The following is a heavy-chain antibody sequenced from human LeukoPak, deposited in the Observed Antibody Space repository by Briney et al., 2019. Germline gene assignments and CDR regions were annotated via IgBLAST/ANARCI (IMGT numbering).Heavy chain of an antibody. CDR3: ARRAYYYDSSGYYYEPMDY. J-gene: IGHJ4*02. V-gene: IGHV1-46*01. CDR1: GYTFSSHY. D-gene: IGHD3-22*01. Sequence: GASVKVSCKTSGYTFSSHYMHWVRQAPGQGLDWMGIINPTGGSTSYAQKFQGRVTMTRDTSTSTVYMELSSLRSDDTAVYYCARRAYYYDSSGYYYEPMDYWGQGTLVTVSS. CDR2: INPTGGST.